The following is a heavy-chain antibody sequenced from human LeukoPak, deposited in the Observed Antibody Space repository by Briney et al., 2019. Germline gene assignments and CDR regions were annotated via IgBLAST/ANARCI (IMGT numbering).Heavy chain of an antibody. V-gene: IGHV3-21*01. D-gene: IGHD3-9*01. Sequence: GGSLRLSCAASGFTFSYYTMHCVRQAPGKGVEWVSSISSSSCYTYYADSVKGRFTISRDNAKNSLYLQMNSLRAEDTAVYYCAREEKGAYLTYWGQGTLVTVSS. J-gene: IGHJ4*02. CDR2: ISSSSCYT. CDR1: GFTFSYYT. CDR3: AREEKGAYLTY.